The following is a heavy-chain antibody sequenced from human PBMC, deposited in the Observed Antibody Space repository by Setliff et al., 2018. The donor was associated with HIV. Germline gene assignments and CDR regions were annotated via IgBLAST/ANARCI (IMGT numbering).Heavy chain of an antibody. V-gene: IGHV4-61*09. J-gene: IGHJ6*03. D-gene: IGHD4-17*01. Sequence: SETLSLTCTVSGGSISSGSYYWNWIRQPAGKGLEWVGQISTGGATDYNSSLKSRVTNSLDKSKNEFSLRLTSVTAADTAVYYCASEARTRSAYYYSMDVWGKGTTVTVSS. CDR1: GGSISSGSYY. CDR2: ISTGGAT. CDR3: ASEARTRSAYYYSMDV.